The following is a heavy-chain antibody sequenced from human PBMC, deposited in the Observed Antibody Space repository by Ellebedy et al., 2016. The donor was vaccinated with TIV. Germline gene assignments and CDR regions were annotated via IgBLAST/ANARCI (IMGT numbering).Heavy chain of an antibody. CDR1: GFTFSSYG. D-gene: IGHD4-17*01. J-gene: IGHJ4*02. V-gene: IGHV3-33*01. CDR3: ARFRYGDHRGYFDY. Sequence: GESLKISCAASGFTFSSYGMHWVRQAPGKGLEWVAVIWSDGSYKYYADSVKGRFTISRDNSKNTLYLQMNSLRTEDTAVYHCARFRYGDHRGYFDYWGQGRLVSVSA. CDR2: IWSDGSYK.